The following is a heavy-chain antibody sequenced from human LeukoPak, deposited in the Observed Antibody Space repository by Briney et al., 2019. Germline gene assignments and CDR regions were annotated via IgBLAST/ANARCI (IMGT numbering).Heavy chain of an antibody. Sequence: PSETLSLTCTVSGGSISSSSYYWGWIRQPPGKGLEWIGSIYYSGSTYYNPSLKSRVTISVDTSKNQFSLKLSSVTAADTAVYYCARDSRLVTTEWSPYYYYGMDVWGQGTTVTVSS. CDR1: GGSISSSSYY. D-gene: IGHD4-17*01. V-gene: IGHV4-39*07. CDR3: ARDSRLVTTEWSPYYYYGMDV. J-gene: IGHJ6*02. CDR2: IYYSGST.